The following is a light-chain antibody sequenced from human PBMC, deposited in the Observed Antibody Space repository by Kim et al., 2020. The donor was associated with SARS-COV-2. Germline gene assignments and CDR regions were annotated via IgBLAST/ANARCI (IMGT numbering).Light chain of an antibody. V-gene: IGKV3-20*01. CDR1: RSVRDNN. Sequence: LSPGETATLSCRASRSVRDNNLAWYLQKPGQAPRLLIYGASTRATGIPDRFRGSGSGTDFALNINRLEPEDFAVYYCQQYGNSPNSFGQGTKLEI. J-gene: IGKJ2*03. CDR2: GAS. CDR3: QQYGNSPNS.